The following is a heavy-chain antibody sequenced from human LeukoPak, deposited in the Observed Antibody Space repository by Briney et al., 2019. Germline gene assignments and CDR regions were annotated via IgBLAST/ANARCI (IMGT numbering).Heavy chain of an antibody. CDR3: AGGPKKQRIWGRASNGFDP. J-gene: IGHJ5*02. Sequence: GGSLRLSCAASGFTFSTYAMHWVRQAPGKGLEWVALISYEGSNIYYTHSVKGRFTDARDNSKNTLFQQMNSLRAEDTAGYYCAGGPKKQRIWGRASNGFDPWGEGTLVTVSS. CDR2: ISYEGSNI. D-gene: IGHD6-25*01. CDR1: GFTFSTYA. V-gene: IGHV3-30*03.